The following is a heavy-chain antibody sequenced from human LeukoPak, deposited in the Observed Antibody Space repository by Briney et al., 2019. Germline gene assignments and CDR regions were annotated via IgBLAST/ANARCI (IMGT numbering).Heavy chain of an antibody. CDR1: GFTFSSYG. J-gene: IGHJ4*02. V-gene: IGHV3-30*02. D-gene: IGHD5-24*01. CDR2: IRYDGSNK. Sequence: PGGSLRLSCAASGFTFSSYGMHWVRQAPGKGLEWVAFIRYDGSNKYYADSVKGRFTISRDNSKNTAYLQMNSLKADDTALYYCTTIDEVNRKLDYWGQGTLVTVSS. CDR3: TTIDEVNRKLDY.